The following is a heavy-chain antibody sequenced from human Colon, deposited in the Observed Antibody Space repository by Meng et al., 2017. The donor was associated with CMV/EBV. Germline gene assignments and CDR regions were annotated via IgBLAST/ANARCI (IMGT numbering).Heavy chain of an antibody. D-gene: IGHD2-8*01. CDR2: TNEDGSDK. CDR3: ASTGPLYGLYFCY. J-gene: IGHJ4*02. V-gene: IGHV3-7*01. CDR1: GSSFSNSW. Sequence: GESLKISCAASGSSFSNSWMIWVRRAPGKGLEWVAKTNEDGSDKYYVDSVKGRFTIFRDHAKNSVYLQMNSLRAEDTAVYYCASTGPLYGLYFCYWGQGTLVTVSS.